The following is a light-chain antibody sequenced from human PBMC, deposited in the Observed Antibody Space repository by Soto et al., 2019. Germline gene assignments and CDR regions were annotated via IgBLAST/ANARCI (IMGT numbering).Light chain of an antibody. V-gene: IGLV2-18*02. J-gene: IGLJ1*01. CDR3: SSYTSSSALV. CDR2: EVS. CDR1: SSDVGSYNR. Sequence: QSVLTQPPSVSGSPGRSVTISCTGTSSDVGSYNRVSWYQQPPGTAPKLMIYEVSNRPSGVPDRFSGSKSGNTASLTISGLQAEDEADYYCSSYTSSSALVFGTGTKVTVL.